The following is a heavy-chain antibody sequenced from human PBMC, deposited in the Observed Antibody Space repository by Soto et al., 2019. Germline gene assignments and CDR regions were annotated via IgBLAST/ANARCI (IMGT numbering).Heavy chain of an antibody. V-gene: IGHV3-30-3*01. J-gene: IGHJ4*02. CDR1: GFTFSSYA. CDR2: ISYDGSNK. CDR3: ARVPGAWLSRYFDY. Sequence: HPGGSLRLSCAASGFTFSSYAMHWVRQAPGKGLEWVAVISYDGSNKYYADSVKGRFTISRDNSKNTLYLQMNSLRAEDTAVYYCARVPGAWLSRYFDYWGQGTLVTVAS. D-gene: IGHD3-22*01.